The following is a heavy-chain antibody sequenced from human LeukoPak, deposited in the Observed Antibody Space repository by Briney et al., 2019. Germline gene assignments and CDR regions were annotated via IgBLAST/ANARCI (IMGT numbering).Heavy chain of an antibody. Sequence: ASVKVSCKASGYTFTGYYMHWVRQAPGQGLEWMGWISGYNGKTKYADNLQGRVTMTTDTSTSTAYMELGSLRSDDMAVYYCARDRVYDYSNPRGFDYWGQGTLVTVSS. J-gene: IGHJ4*02. CDR2: ISGYNGKT. CDR3: ARDRVYDYSNPRGFDY. D-gene: IGHD4-11*01. V-gene: IGHV1-18*03. CDR1: GYTFTGYY.